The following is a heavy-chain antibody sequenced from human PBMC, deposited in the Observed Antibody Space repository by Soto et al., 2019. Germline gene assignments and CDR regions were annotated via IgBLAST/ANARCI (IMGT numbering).Heavy chain of an antibody. J-gene: IGHJ6*02. D-gene: IGHD6-19*01. CDR2: IIPMFGTA. CDR1: GGTFSSYA. V-gene: IGHV1-69*12. CDR3: AIPRQWLAWVGMDV. Sequence: QVQLVQSGAEVKKPGSSVKVSCKASGGTFSSYAISWVRQAPGQGLEWMGGIIPMFGTANYAQKFQGRVTLTADESTSTAYMGLSSLRSEDTAVYYCAIPRQWLAWVGMDVWGQGTTVTVSS.